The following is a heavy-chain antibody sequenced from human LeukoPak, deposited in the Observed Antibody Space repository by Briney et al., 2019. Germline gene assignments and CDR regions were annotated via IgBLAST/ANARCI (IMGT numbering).Heavy chain of an antibody. D-gene: IGHD5-24*01. J-gene: IGHJ4*02. V-gene: IGHV4-4*07. CDR1: GGSISNFY. Sequence: EPSETLSLTCTVSGGSISNFYWSWIRQPAGKGLEWIGRIYTSGSTYYNPSLKTRVTMSVDTSKNQFSLKLSSLTAADTAVYYCARGDGYNYVYWGQGTLVTVSS. CDR3: ARGDGYNYVY. CDR2: IYTSGST.